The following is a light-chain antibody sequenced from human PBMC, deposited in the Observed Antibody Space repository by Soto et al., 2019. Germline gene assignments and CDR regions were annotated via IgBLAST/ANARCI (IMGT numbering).Light chain of an antibody. V-gene: IGKV3-15*01. J-gene: IGKJ2*01. Sequence: EVVMTQSPATLSVSPGERATLSCRASQSVSSNLAWYQQKPGQAPRLLIYGASTSATGIPARFSGSGSGTEFTLTISSLQAKDFAIYYCQQYNNWHPITFGQGTKLEIK. CDR3: QQYNNWHPIT. CDR2: GAS. CDR1: QSVSSN.